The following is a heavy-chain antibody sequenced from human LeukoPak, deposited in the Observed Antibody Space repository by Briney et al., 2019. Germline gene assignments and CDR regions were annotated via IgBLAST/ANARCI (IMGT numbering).Heavy chain of an antibody. D-gene: IGHD6-13*01. CDR2: IYYSGST. CDR3: ARDAQQLVTGSYYFDY. Sequence: SETLSLTCTVSGGSISSSSYYWGWIRQPPGKGLEWIGSIYYSGSTYYNPSLKSRVTISVDTSKNQFSLKLSSVTAADTAVYYCARDAQQLVTGSYYFDYWGQGTLVTVSS. CDR1: GGSISSSSYY. J-gene: IGHJ4*02. V-gene: IGHV4-39*07.